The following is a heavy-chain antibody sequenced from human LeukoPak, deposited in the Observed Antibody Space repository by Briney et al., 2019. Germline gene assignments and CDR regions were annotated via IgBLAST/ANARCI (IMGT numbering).Heavy chain of an antibody. CDR3: ARHPFATPFDY. CDR1: GGSISDNY. D-gene: IGHD2-15*01. CDR2: AYYSGHT. J-gene: IGHJ4*02. Sequence: SETLSLTCTVSGGSISDNYWSWIRQPPGKGLEWIGYAYYSGHTNYNSSLKSRVTMSLDTPKSQFSLRLSSVTAADTAVYFCARHPFATPFDYWGPGTLVTVSS. V-gene: IGHV4-59*08.